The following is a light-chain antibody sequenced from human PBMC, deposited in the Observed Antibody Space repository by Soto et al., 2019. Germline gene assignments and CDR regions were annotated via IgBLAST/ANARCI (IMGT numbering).Light chain of an antibody. CDR1: SSNIGAYD. Sequence: QSVLTQPPSVSGAPGHRVTISCTGSSSNIGAYDVHWYQQLPGTAPKLLISGNNNRPSGVPDRFSGSKSGSSASLAITGLQAEDEADYYCCSYAGSYTVVFGGGTKLTVL. CDR3: CSYAGSYTVV. J-gene: IGLJ2*01. CDR2: GNN. V-gene: IGLV1-40*01.